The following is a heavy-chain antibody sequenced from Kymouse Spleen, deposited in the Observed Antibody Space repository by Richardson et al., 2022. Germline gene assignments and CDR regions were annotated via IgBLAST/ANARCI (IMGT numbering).Heavy chain of an antibody. CDR2: INHSGST. J-gene: IGHJ4*02. Sequence: QVQLQQWGAGLLKPSETLSLTCAVYGGSFSGYYWSWIRQPPGKGLEWIGEINHSGSTNYNPSLKSRVTISVDTSKNQFSLKLSSVTAADTAVYYCARVGIAAAPFDYWGQGTLVTVSS. CDR1: GGSFSGYY. CDR3: ARVGIAAAPFDY. V-gene: IGHV4-34*01. D-gene: IGHD6-13*01.